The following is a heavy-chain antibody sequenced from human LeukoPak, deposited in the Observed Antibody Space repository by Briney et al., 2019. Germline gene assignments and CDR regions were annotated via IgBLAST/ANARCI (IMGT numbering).Heavy chain of an antibody. V-gene: IGHV4-34*01. D-gene: IGHD2-2*02. CDR1: GGSSSGYY. J-gene: IGHJ5*02. CDR3: ASSGIVVVPAAIRHNWFDP. Sequence: SETLSLTCAVYGGSSSGYYWSWIRQPPGKGLEWMGEINQSDSTNYNPSLKSRVTISVDTSKNQFSLKLSSVTAADTAVYYCASSGIVVVPAAIRHNWFDPWGQGTLVTVSS. CDR2: INQSDST.